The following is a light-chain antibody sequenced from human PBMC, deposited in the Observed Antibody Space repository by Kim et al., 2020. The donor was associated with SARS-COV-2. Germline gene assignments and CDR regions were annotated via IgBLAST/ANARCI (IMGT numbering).Light chain of an antibody. V-gene: IGKV1-39*01. CDR3: QQSYSTPRT. CDR1: QNIDTN. Sequence: ASIGERVTITCRASQNIDTNLNWYQQKPGKAPKLLIYDASTLQSGVPSRFSGRGSGTDFTLTVSSLQPEDFATYSCQQSYSTPRTFGQGTKVDIK. J-gene: IGKJ1*01. CDR2: DAS.